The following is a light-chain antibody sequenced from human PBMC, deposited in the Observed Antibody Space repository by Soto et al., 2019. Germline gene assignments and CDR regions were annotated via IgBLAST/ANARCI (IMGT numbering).Light chain of an antibody. Sequence: DIPMTQSPSSLSASIGDRVTIACRASQGINNYLAWYQQKPGKVPNLLIYHASTLQSGVPSRFSCSGSGIDFTLTISSLQLEDIATYFCKTYENVPVIFGPGTKVDIK. CDR1: QGINNY. CDR3: KTYENVPVI. V-gene: IGKV1-27*01. J-gene: IGKJ3*01. CDR2: HAS.